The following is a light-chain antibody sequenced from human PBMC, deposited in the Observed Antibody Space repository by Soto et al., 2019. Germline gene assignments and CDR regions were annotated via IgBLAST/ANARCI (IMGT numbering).Light chain of an antibody. CDR1: PSLRNN. J-gene: IGKJ1*01. CDR3: QQYNNWPPRT. V-gene: IGKV3-15*01. CDR2: GSS. Sequence: EVVMTQSPGTLSLSPGESATLSCRARPSLRNNRAWYRQKPDQAPGLLIHGSSNRATGIPARVSGSGSGTEFTLTISSLQSEDFAVYDCQQYNNWPPRTFGQGTKVDI.